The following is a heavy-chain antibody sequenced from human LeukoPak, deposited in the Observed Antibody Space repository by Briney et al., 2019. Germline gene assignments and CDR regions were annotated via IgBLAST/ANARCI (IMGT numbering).Heavy chain of an antibody. J-gene: IGHJ4*02. CDR2: ISHSGGST. Sequence: PGGSLRLSCTASGFTFSSYGMCWVRQAPGKGLEWVSGISHSGGSTYYPDSVKGRFTISRDHSKNTLYLQMGSLRAEDMAVYYCAREGDTAIFDYWGQGTLVSVSS. CDR3: AREGDTAIFDY. V-gene: IGHV3-23*01. D-gene: IGHD5-18*01. CDR1: GFTFSSYG.